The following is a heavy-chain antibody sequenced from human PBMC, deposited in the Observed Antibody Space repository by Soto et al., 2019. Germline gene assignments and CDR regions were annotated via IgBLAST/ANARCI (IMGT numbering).Heavy chain of an antibody. D-gene: IGHD3-3*01. CDR2: IWYDGSNK. Sequence: GGSLRLSCAASGFTFSSYGMHWVHQAPGKGLEWVAVIWYDGSNKYYADSVKGRFTISRDNSKNTLYLQMNSLRAEDTAVYYCARGEVTIFGVVGLLSSSLVWGKGTTVTVSS. V-gene: IGHV3-33*01. CDR3: ARGEVTIFGVVGLLSSSLV. J-gene: IGHJ6*04. CDR1: GFTFSSYG.